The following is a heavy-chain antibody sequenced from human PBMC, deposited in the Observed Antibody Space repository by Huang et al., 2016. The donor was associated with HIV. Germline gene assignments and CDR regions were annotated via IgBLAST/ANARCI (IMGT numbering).Heavy chain of an antibody. CDR2: IYYSGST. D-gene: IGHD3-10*01. Sequence: QLQLQESGPGLVKPSETLSLTCTVSGGSIRSDNYYWGWIRQPPGKGLAWIGSIYYSGSTYYNPSIKSRVTITVDTSKNQFSLKMRSVTAADTAVYYCARLPGSITMIRGVITDPYWGQGTLVTVSS. J-gene: IGHJ4*02. V-gene: IGHV4-39*01. CDR1: GGSIRSDNYY. CDR3: ARLPGSITMIRGVITDPY.